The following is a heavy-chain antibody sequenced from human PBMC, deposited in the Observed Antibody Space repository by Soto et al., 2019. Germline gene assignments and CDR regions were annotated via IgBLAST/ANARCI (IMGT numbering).Heavy chain of an antibody. CDR2: ISGSGGST. CDR3: ALVVPAYYGMDV. CDR1: GFPFSSYG. D-gene: IGHD2-2*01. V-gene: IGHV3-23*01. J-gene: IGHJ6*02. Sequence: PGGSLRLSCAASGFPFSSYGMHWARQAPGKGLEWVSAISGSGGSTYYADSVKGRFTISRDNSKNTLYLQMNSLRAEDTAVYYCALVVPAYYGMDVWGQGTTVTVSS.